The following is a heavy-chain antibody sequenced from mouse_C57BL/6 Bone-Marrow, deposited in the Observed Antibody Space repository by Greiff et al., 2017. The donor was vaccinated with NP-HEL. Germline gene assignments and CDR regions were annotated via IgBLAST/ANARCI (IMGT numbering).Heavy chain of an antibody. V-gene: IGHV1-54*01. CDR2: INPGSGGT. Sequence: QVQLQQSGAELVRPGPSVKVSCKASGYAFTNYLIEWVKQRPGQGLEWIGVINPGSGGTNYNEKFKGKATLTADKSSSTAYMQLSSLTSEDSAVYFCARSGGRPLFDYWGQGTTLTVSS. D-gene: IGHD3-1*01. CDR3: ARSGGRPLFDY. CDR1: GYAFTNYL. J-gene: IGHJ2*01.